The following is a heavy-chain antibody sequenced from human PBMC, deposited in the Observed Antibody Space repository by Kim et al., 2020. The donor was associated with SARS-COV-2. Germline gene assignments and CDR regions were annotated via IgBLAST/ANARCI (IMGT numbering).Heavy chain of an antibody. CDR2: IKQDGSEK. V-gene: IGHV3-7*01. D-gene: IGHD4-17*01. J-gene: IGHJ4*02. Sequence: GGSLRLSCAASGFTFSSYWMSWVRQAPGKGLEWVANIKQDGSEKYYVDSVKGRFTISRDNAKNSLYLQMNSLRAEDTAVYYCARDDSYYGENPNFDYWGQGTLVTVSS. CDR1: GFTFSSYW. CDR3: ARDDSYYGENPNFDY.